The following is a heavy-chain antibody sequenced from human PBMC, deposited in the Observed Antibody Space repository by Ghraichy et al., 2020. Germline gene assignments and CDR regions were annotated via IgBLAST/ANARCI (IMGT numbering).Heavy chain of an antibody. CDR2: IYYGGTT. CDR1: GGSISSSSYY. Sequence: SETLSLTCTVSGGSISSSSYYWGWIRQPPGKGLEWIGSIYYGGTTYYNPSLKSRVTISIDTSKNQFSLKLNSVTAADTAVYYCARQVIYNWNYQYYFDYWGQGTLVTVSS. CDR3: ARQVIYNWNYQYYFDY. D-gene: IGHD1-7*01. V-gene: IGHV4-39*01. J-gene: IGHJ4*02.